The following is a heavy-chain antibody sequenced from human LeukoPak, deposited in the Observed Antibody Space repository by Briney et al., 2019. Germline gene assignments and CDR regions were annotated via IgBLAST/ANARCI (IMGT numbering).Heavy chain of an antibody. CDR2: ISGSGGST. V-gene: IGHV3-23*01. J-gene: IGHJ4*02. CDR1: GFTFSSYA. Sequence: GGSLRLSCAASGFTFSSYAMSWVRQAPGKGLEWVSAISGSGGSTYYADSVKGRFTISRDNSKNTLYLQMNSLRAEDTAVYYCAKVLDYDFWSGSRTFDYWGQGTLVTVSS. CDR3: AKVLDYDFWSGSRTFDY. D-gene: IGHD3-3*01.